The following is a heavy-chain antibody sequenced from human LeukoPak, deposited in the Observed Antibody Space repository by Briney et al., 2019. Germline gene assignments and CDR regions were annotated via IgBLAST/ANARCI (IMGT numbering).Heavy chain of an antibody. CDR2: ISSSSYI. D-gene: IGHD6-6*01. V-gene: IGHV3-21*01. J-gene: IGHJ4*02. CDR3: ARDLGQLDYYFDY. Sequence: GGSLRLSCAASGFTFSSYSMNWVRQAPGKGLEWVSSISSSSYIYYADSVKGRFTISRDNAKNSLYLQMNSLRAEDTAVYYCARDLGQLDYYFDYWGQGTLVTVSS. CDR1: GFTFSSYS.